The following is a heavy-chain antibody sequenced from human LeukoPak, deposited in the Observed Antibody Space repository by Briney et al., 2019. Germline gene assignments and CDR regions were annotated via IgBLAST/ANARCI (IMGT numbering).Heavy chain of an antibody. J-gene: IGHJ4*02. CDR3: ASLPGIAAAYSNY. CDR1: GFTFSSYS. CDR2: ISSSSSYI. V-gene: IGHV3-21*01. D-gene: IGHD6-13*01. Sequence: GASLRLSCAASGFTFSSYSMNWVRQAPGKGLELVSSISSSSSYIYYADSVKGRFTISRDNAKNSLYLQMNSLRAEDTAVYYCASLPGIAAAYSNYWGQGTLVTVSS.